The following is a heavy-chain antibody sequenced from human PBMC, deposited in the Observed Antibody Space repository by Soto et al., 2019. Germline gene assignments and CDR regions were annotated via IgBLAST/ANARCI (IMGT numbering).Heavy chain of an antibody. D-gene: IGHD5-18*01. V-gene: IGHV4-34*01. Sequence: SETLSLTCAVYGGSFSGYYWSWIRQPPGKGLEWIGEINHSGSTNYNPSLKSRVTISVDTSKNQFPLKLSSVTAADTAVYYCARGSDTAMVTFDYWGQGTLVTVSS. CDR1: GGSFSGYY. CDR2: INHSGST. J-gene: IGHJ4*02. CDR3: ARGSDTAMVTFDY.